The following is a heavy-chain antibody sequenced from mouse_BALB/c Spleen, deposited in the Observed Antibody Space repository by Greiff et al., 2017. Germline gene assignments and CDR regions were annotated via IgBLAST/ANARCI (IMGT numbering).Heavy chain of an antibody. CDR1: GFTFSDYY. CDR2: ISDGGSYT. J-gene: IGHJ3*01. CDR3: ARDGGYYGSSYGFAY. Sequence: EVNVVESGGGLVKPGGSLKLSCAASGFTFSDYYMYWVRQTPEKRLEWVATISDGGSYTYYPDSVKGRFTISRDNAKNNLYLQMSSLKSEDTAMYYCARDGGYYGSSYGFAYWGQGTLVTVSA. V-gene: IGHV5-4*02. D-gene: IGHD1-1*01.